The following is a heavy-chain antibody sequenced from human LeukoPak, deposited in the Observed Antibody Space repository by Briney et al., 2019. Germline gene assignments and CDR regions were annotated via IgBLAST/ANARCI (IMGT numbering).Heavy chain of an antibody. CDR3: ARDLGFKPSSSDY. J-gene: IGHJ4*02. V-gene: IGHV1-2*02. CDR2: INPNSGGT. CDR1: GYTFTGYY. Sequence: ASVTVSSTASGYTFTGYYMHWVRRAPGQGLEWMGWINPNSGGTNYAQKFQGRVTMTRDTSISTAYMGLSRLRSDDTAVYYCARDLGFKPSSSDYWGQGTLVTVSS. D-gene: IGHD1-14*01.